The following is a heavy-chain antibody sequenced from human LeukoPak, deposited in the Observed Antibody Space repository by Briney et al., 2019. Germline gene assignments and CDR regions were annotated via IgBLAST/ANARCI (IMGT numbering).Heavy chain of an antibody. D-gene: IGHD4-23*01. J-gene: IGHJ4*02. CDR1: HGSISDYY. V-gene: IGHV4-4*07. CDR2: IYTSGGT. Sequence: SETLSLTCTVSHGSISDYYWSRIRQPAGKGLEWIGRIYTSGGTNYNPSLKSRVTMSVDTSKNQFSLKVSSVTAADTAVYYCVGDYGGNLCHYWGQGTLVTVSS. CDR3: VGDYGGNLCHY.